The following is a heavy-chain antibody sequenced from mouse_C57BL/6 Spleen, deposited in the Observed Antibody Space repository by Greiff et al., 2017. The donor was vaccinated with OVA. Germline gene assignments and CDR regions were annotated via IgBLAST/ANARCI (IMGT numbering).Heavy chain of an antibody. CDR2: IHPNSGST. Sequence: QVQLQQPGAELVKPGASVKLSCKASGYTFTSYWMPWVKQRPGQGLEWIGMIHPNSGSTNYNEKFKSKATLTVDKSSSTAYMQLSSLTSEDSAVYYCAREQLRPHDYAMDYWGQGTSVTVSS. J-gene: IGHJ4*01. CDR1: GYTFTSYW. D-gene: IGHD3-2*02. V-gene: IGHV1-64*01. CDR3: AREQLRPHDYAMDY.